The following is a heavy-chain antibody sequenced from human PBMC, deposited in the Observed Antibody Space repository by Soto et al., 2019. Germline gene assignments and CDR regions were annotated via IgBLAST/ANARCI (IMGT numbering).Heavy chain of an antibody. J-gene: IGHJ5*02. CDR2: INSDGSST. CDR1: GFTFSSYW. Sequence: GGSLRLSCAASGFTFSSYWMHWVRQAPGKWLVWVSRINSDGSSTSYADSVKGRFTISRDNAKNTLYLQMNSLRAEDTAVYYCARWLGYCSGGSCYSINWFDPWGQGXLVTVSS. V-gene: IGHV3-74*01. CDR3: ARWLGYCSGGSCYSINWFDP. D-gene: IGHD2-15*01.